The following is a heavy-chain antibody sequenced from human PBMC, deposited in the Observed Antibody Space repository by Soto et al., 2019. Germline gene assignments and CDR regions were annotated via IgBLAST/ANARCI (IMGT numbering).Heavy chain of an antibody. J-gene: IGHJ5*02. D-gene: IGHD2-15*01. CDR1: GYTFGSYY. CDR2: INPSDDGT. CDR3: AIGTVVVVAAGNDGVEP. Sequence: ASVKVVCKASGYTFGSYYMHWVRQAPGQGLEWMGLINPSDDGTNYAQKFQGRVFMSRDTSSRAAYLELSRLRSDDTDVYYCAIGTVVVVAAGNDGVEPWGQGTLLTVSS. V-gene: IGHV1-2*02.